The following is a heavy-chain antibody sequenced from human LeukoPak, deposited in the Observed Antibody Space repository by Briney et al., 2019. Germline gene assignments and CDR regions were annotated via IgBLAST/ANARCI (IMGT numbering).Heavy chain of an antibody. CDR1: GGSISSYY. J-gene: IGHJ3*02. Sequence: SETLSLTCTVSGGSISSYYWSWIRQPLGKGLEWIGYIYYSGSTNYNPSLKSRVTISVDTSKNQFSLKLSSVTAADTAVYYCAREYSSGWSVNAFDIWGQGTMVTVSS. CDR3: AREYSSGWSVNAFDI. V-gene: IGHV4-59*01. CDR2: IYYSGST. D-gene: IGHD6-19*01.